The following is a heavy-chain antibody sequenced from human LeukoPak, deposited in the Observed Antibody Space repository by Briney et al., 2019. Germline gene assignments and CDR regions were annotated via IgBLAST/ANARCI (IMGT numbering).Heavy chain of an antibody. D-gene: IGHD6-6*01. V-gene: IGHV1-2*02. CDR1: GYSFTGYY. Sequence: ASVKVSCKASGYSFTGYYMHWVRQAPGQGLEWMGWINPNSGGAKYAQKFQGRVTMTRDTSISTAYMELSRLRYDYTAVFYCARGSGSSSWDPFDYWGQGTLVTVSS. CDR3: ARGSGSSSWDPFDY. J-gene: IGHJ4*02. CDR2: INPNSGGA.